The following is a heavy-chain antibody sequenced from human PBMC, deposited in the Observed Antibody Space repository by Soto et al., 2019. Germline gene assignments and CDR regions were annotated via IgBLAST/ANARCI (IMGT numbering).Heavy chain of an antibody. D-gene: IGHD2-21*02. CDR2: IGRRSDI. Sequence: VGSLRLSCEASGFSFSTYSMHWVRQAPGKGLEWVSSIGRRSDIYYADSVKGRFTISRENAKNSVSLQMNSLRDEDTAVYYCAREETAWPLTYGLDVWGQGTTVTVSS. CDR1: GFSFSTYS. CDR3: AREETAWPLTYGLDV. J-gene: IGHJ6*02. V-gene: IGHV3-21*01.